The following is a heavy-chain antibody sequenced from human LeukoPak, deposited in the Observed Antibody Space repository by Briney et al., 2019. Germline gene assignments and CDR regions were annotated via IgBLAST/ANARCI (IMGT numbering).Heavy chain of an antibody. CDR3: AGRGYSYGPRDY. Sequence: SETLSLTCTVYGGSFSGYYWSWIRQPPGKGLEWIGYIYYSGSTNYNPSLKSRVTISVDTSKNQFSLKLSSATAADTAVYYCAGRGYSYGPRDYWGQGTLVTVSS. J-gene: IGHJ4*02. D-gene: IGHD5-18*01. V-gene: IGHV4-59*08. CDR1: GGSFSGYY. CDR2: IYYSGST.